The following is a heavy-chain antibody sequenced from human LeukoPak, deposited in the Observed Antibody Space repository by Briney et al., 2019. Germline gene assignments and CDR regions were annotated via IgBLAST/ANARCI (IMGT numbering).Heavy chain of an antibody. V-gene: IGHV3-11*04. CDR3: ARYDTHYYDILTGYYKY. J-gene: IGHJ4*02. CDR2: ISSSGSTI. D-gene: IGHD3-9*01. CDR1: GFTFSDYY. Sequence: PGGSLRLSCAASGFTFSDYYMSWIRQAPGKGLEWVSYISSSGSTIYYADSVKGRFTISRDNAKNSLYLQMNSLRAEDTAVYYCARYDTHYYDILTGYYKYWGQGTLVTVSS.